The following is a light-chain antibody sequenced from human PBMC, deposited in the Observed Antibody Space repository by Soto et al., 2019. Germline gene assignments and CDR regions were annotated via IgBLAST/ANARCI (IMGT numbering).Light chain of an antibody. CDR3: HQYNNWPPST. Sequence: DIQMTQSPSSLSASVGDRVTITCRASLPISNYLAWYQQKPGKIPNLLIYAASTLQAGVPARFSGSGTGTDFTLTINSLQSEDFGVYYCHQYNNWPPSTFGQGTRLEIK. CDR2: AAS. J-gene: IGKJ5*01. V-gene: IGKV1-27*01. CDR1: LPISNY.